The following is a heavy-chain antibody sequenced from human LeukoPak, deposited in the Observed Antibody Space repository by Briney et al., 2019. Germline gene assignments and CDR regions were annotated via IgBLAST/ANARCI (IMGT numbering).Heavy chain of an antibody. CDR2: ISGSGGST. Sequence: GGTLRLSCAASGFTFSSYGMIWVRQAPGKGLEWVSGISGSGGSTYLADSVKGRFTISRDNSKNTLYLEMNSLRADDTAVYYCAKDRPTVYSSSWLHFLDSWGQGTLVTVSS. CDR3: AKDRPTVYSSSWLHFLDS. CDR1: GFTFSSYG. D-gene: IGHD6-13*01. J-gene: IGHJ4*02. V-gene: IGHV3-23*01.